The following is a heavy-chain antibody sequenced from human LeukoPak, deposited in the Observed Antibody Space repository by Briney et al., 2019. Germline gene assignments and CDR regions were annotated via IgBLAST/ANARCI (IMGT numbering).Heavy chain of an antibody. CDR1: GFTFSSYA. J-gene: IGHJ4*02. V-gene: IGHV3-23*01. Sequence: GGSLRLSCAAPGFTFSSYAMSWVRQAPGKGLEWVSAISGSGGSTYYADSVKGRFTISRDNSKNTLYLQMNSLRAEDTAVYYCAKTPLRRVTMIVVVIFDYWGQGTLVTVSS. CDR3: AKTPLRRVTMIVVVIFDY. D-gene: IGHD3-22*01. CDR2: ISGSGGST.